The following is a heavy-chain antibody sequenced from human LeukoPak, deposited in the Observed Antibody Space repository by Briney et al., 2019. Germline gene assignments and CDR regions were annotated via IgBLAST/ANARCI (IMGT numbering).Heavy chain of an antibody. V-gene: IGHV4-38-2*02. CDR3: ARVNLRFLEWFPFDY. Sequence: SETLSLTCSVSGGSISQYYWGWIRQPPGKRLEWIGSIYHSGSTYYNPSLKSRVTISVDTSKNQFSLKLSSVTAADTAVYYCARVNLRFLEWFPFDYWGQGTLVTVSS. CDR2: IYHSGST. D-gene: IGHD3-3*01. J-gene: IGHJ4*02. CDR1: GGSISQYY.